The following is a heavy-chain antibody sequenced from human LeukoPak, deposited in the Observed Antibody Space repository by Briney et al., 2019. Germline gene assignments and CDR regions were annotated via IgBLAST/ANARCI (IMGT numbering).Heavy chain of an antibody. CDR2: IYYSGST. Sequence: PSETLSLTCTVSGASISSYYWTWIRQPPGKGLEWIGYIYYSGSTNYNPSLKSRVTMSVDTSKNQFSLRLSSVTAADTALYYYARTGSYDSNGLDSWGQGTLVTVSS. CDR1: GASISSYY. J-gene: IGHJ4*02. CDR3: ARTGSYDSNGLDS. D-gene: IGHD3-22*01. V-gene: IGHV4-59*08.